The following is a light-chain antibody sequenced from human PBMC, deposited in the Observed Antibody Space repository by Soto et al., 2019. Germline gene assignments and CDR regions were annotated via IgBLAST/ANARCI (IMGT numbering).Light chain of an antibody. V-gene: IGKV1-9*01. CDR3: KQLNSYRRT. CDR2: AAS. J-gene: IGKJ4*01. Sequence: DIQLTQSPSFLSASVGDRVTITCRASQGISSYLAWYQQKPGKAPKLLIYAASTLQSGVPSRFSGSGSGTEFTLTIRSLKPEDFATYYCKQLNSYRRTFGGGTKVEIK. CDR1: QGISSY.